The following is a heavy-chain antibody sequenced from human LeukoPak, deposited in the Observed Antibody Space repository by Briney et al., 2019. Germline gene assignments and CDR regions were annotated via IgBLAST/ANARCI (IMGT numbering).Heavy chain of an antibody. J-gene: IGHJ4*02. CDR1: GGSFSGYY. D-gene: IGHD3-22*01. Sequence: PSETLSLTCAVYGGSFSGYYWSWIRQPPGKGLEWIGEINHSGSTNYNPSLKSRVTISVDTSKNQFSLKLSSVTAADTAVYYCARAYYYDSSGYYSTPYYFDYWGQGTLVTVSS. CDR3: ARAYYYDSSGYYSTPYYFDY. CDR2: INHSGST. V-gene: IGHV4-34*01.